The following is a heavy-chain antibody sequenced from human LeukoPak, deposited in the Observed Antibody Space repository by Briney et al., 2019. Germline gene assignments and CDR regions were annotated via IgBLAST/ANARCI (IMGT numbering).Heavy chain of an antibody. Sequence: GGSLRLSCAASGFTFSSYAMHRVRQAPGKGLEYVSAISSNGGSTYYANSVKGRFTISRDNSKNTLYLQMGSLRAEDMAVYYCARGPRGNYYYDSSGYIDYWGQGTLVTVSS. CDR3: ARGPRGNYYYDSSGYIDY. D-gene: IGHD3-22*01. CDR1: GFTFSSYA. J-gene: IGHJ4*02. V-gene: IGHV3-64*01. CDR2: ISSNGGST.